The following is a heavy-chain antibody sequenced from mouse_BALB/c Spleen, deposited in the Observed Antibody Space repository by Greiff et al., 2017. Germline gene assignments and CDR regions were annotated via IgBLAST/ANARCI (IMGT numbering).Heavy chain of an antibody. D-gene: IGHD1-2*01. CDR3: ARFIGSYAMDY. J-gene: IGHJ4*01. CDR1: GYSITSGYY. Sequence: EVKLQESGPGLVKPSQSLSLTCSVTGYSITSGYYWNWIRQFPGNKLEWMGYISYDGSNNYNPSLKNRISITRDTSKNQFFLKLNSVTTEDTATYYCARFIGSYAMDYWGQGTSVTVSS. V-gene: IGHV3-6*02. CDR2: ISYDGSN.